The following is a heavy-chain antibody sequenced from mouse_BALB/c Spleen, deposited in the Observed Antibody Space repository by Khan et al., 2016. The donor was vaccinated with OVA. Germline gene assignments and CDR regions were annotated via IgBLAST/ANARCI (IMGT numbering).Heavy chain of an antibody. D-gene: IGHD1-1*01. V-gene: IGHV5-17*02. CDR2: ISGDSSTI. J-gene: IGHJ2*01. Sequence: EVELVESGGGLVQPGGSRKLSCAASGFTFSSYGLHWVRQAPEKGLEWVAYISGDSSTIYYTDTVKGRFTISRDNPKNTLSLQRTSLMSEDTAMYYCATWYYYGCYFDYWGPGTTLTVSS. CDR1: GFTFSSYG. CDR3: ATWYYYGCYFDY.